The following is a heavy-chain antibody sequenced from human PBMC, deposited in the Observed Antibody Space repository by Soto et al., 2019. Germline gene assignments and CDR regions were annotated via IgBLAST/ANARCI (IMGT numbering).Heavy chain of an antibody. Sequence: QVQLVESGGGVDQPGRSLRLSCAASGFTFSSYGMNWVRQAPGTGLEWVAVIWYDGSNKYYADSVKGRFTISRDNSKNTLYLQMNSPRAEDTAVYYCARAGGGGGFDIWGQGTMVTASS. CDR3: ARAGGGGGFDI. CDR1: GFTFSSYG. V-gene: IGHV3-33*01. CDR2: IWYDGSNK. D-gene: IGHD2-15*01. J-gene: IGHJ3*02.